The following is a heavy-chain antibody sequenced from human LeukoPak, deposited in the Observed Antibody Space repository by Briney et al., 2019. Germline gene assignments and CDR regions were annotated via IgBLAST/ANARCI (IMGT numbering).Heavy chain of an antibody. Sequence: PGGSLRLSCAPSGFTFSNYAMHWVRQVPGKGLEWVAVISYAGSNEHYADSVKGRFTISRDNSKNTLFLQMNSLRAEDTAVYYCARGDFRWEAATTIAFDIWGQGTMVTVSS. CDR1: GFTFSNYA. CDR3: ARGDFRWEAATTIAFDI. D-gene: IGHD5-24*01. J-gene: IGHJ3*02. V-gene: IGHV3-30*04. CDR2: ISYAGSNE.